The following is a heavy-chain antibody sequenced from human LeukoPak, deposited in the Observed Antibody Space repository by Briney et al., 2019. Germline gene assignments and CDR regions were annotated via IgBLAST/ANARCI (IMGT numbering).Heavy chain of an antibody. CDR3: ARIYYGSGSYPDLLVYFFDH. D-gene: IGHD3-10*01. J-gene: IGHJ4*02. Sequence: SETLSLTCTVSGGSMSSKYWSWIRQPPGKGLEWIGYVYYTGGTDYHPSLKTRTTISIDTSKNQFSLKLSSVTAADTAVYYCARIYYGSGSYPDLLVYFFDHWGQGTLVTVSS. CDR1: GGSMSSKY. V-gene: IGHV4-59*08. CDR2: VYYTGGT.